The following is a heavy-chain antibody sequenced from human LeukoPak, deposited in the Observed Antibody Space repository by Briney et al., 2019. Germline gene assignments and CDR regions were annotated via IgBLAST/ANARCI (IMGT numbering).Heavy chain of an antibody. CDR1: GLTFSSFW. J-gene: IGHJ4*02. D-gene: IGHD3-22*01. CDR2: IKQDGSEK. CDR3: ARGEYYYDGGY. Sequence: GGSLRLSCAASGLTFSSFWMSWVRQAPGKGLERVANIKQDGSEKYYVDSVKGRFTISRDNAKNSLYLEMNSLRAEDTAVYYCARGEYYYDGGYWGQGTLVTVSS. V-gene: IGHV3-7*04.